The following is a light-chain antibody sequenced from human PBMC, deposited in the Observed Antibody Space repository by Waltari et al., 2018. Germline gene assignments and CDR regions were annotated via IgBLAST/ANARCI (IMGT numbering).Light chain of an antibody. CDR3: QHYNSHSQT. Sequence: DIQMTQSPSTLSASVGDRVNITCRASQSISSSLAWYQQKLGKAPKLLIYKASSLESGVPSRFSGSGSGTEFTLTISSLQPDDFATYYCQHYNSHSQTFGQGTKLEIK. J-gene: IGKJ2*01. V-gene: IGKV1-5*03. CDR2: KAS. CDR1: QSISSS.